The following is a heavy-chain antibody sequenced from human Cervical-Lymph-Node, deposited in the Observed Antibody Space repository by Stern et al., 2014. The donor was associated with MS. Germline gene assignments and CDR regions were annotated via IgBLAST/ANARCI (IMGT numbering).Heavy chain of an antibody. CDR2: ISYDGSNK. CDR3: ARDRHSSGYTAFDY. Sequence: QVQLVQSGGGVVQPGRSLRLSCAASGFTFSSYAMHWVRQAPGKGLEWVAVISYDGSNKYYADSVKGRFTISRDNSKNTLYLQMNSLRAEDTAVYYCARDRHSSGYTAFDYWGQGTLVTVSS. CDR1: GFTFSSYA. V-gene: IGHV3-30*01. J-gene: IGHJ4*02. D-gene: IGHD6-19*01.